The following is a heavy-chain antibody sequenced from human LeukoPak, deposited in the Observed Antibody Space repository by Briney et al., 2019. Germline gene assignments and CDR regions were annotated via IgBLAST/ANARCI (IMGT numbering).Heavy chain of an antibody. CDR2: IYHSGST. J-gene: IGHJ4*02. CDR3: ARTGLIYDILTGYYPVYFDY. D-gene: IGHD3-9*01. Sequence: PSGTLSLTCAVSGGSISSSNWWSWVRQPPGKGLEWIGYIYHSGSTYYNPSLKSRVTISVDRSKNQFSLKLSSVTAADTAVYYCARTGLIYDILTGYYPVYFDYWGQGTLVTVSS. V-gene: IGHV4-4*02. CDR1: GGSISSSNW.